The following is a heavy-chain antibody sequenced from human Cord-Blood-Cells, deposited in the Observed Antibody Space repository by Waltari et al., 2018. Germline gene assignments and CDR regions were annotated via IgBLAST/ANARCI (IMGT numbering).Heavy chain of an antibody. CDR1: GGSSSGYY. CDR3: ASLNYYYYYGMDV. J-gene: IGHJ6*02. V-gene: IGHV4-34*01. Sequence: QVQLQQWGAGLLKPSETLSLTCAVYGGSSSGYYWSWIRQPPGKGLEWIGEIKHSGSTNYNPSLKSRVTISVDTSKNQFSLKLSSVTAADTAVYYCASLNYYYYYGMDVWGQGTTVTVSS. CDR2: IKHSGST.